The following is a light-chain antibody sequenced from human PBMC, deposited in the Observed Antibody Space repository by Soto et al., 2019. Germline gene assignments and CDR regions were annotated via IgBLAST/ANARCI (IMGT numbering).Light chain of an antibody. Sequence: QSVLTQPPSASGTPGQRVTISCSGSSSNVGGNPVNWYQHVPTTAPKLLIYTNTQRPSGVPDRFSGSKSGTSASLAISGLRSEDEADYYCAAWDDSLSGYVFGTGTKVTVL. CDR3: AAWDDSLSGYV. CDR1: SSNVGGNP. V-gene: IGLV1-47*02. CDR2: TNT. J-gene: IGLJ1*01.